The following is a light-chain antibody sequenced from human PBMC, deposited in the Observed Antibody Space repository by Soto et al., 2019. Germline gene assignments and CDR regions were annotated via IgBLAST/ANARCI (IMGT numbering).Light chain of an antibody. J-gene: IGKJ4*01. CDR2: RTS. CDR3: QQFSSYPLT. Sequence: EIVLTQSPATLSLSPGDRATLSCRASQSVRNNYLAWYQQKPGQAPRLLMSRTSRRATGIPARFTGSESGTDFTLTSSSLEPEDFAVYYCQQFSSYPLTFGGGTKVDIK. V-gene: IGKV3-20*01. CDR1: QSVRNNY.